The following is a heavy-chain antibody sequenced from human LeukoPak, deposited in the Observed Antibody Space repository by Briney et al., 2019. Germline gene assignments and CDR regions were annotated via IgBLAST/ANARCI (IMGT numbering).Heavy chain of an antibody. D-gene: IGHD5/OR15-5a*01. J-gene: IGHJ6*02. CDR3: ARDGLRGYYYYGMDV. CDR2: ISSSSSYI. CDR1: GFTFSSYS. Sequence: MAGGSLRLSCAASGFTFSSYSMNWVRQAPGKGLEWVSSISSSSSYIYYADSVKGRFTISRDNAKNSLYLQMNSLRAEDTAVYHCARDGLRGYYYYGMDVWGQGTTVTVSS. V-gene: IGHV3-21*01.